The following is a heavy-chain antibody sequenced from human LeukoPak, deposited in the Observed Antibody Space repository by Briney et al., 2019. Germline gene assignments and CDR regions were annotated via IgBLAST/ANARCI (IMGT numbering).Heavy chain of an antibody. CDR2: SNPNNGGT. J-gene: IGHJ6*03. D-gene: IGHD1-26*01. CDR1: AYTFTGSY. V-gene: IGHV1-2*02. Sequence: ASVKVSCKASAYTFTGSYMHWVRQAPGQGLEWMGWSNPNNGGTIYPQKFQGRVTMTGDTSISTAYMELSSLRSDDSAVYYCVSRGATYPNYYYMVVWGKGTTVTVSS. CDR3: VSRGATYPNYYYMVV.